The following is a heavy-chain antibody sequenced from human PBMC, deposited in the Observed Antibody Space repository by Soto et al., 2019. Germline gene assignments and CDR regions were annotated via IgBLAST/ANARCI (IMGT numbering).Heavy chain of an antibody. J-gene: IGHJ4*02. Sequence: SETLSLTCTVSGGSISSSSYYWGWIRQPPGKGLEWIGSISSSGSTYYKPSLKSRLTITKDTSKNQVVLTMTNMDPVDTATYYCAQSSSWYTTWTSFDYWGQGTLVTVSS. CDR2: ISSSGST. CDR3: AQSSSWYTTWTSFDY. D-gene: IGHD6-13*01. V-gene: IGHV4-39*06. CDR1: GGSISSSSYY.